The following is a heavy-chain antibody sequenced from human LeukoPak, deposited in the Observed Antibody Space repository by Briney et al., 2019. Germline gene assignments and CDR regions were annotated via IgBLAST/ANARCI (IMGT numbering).Heavy chain of an antibody. Sequence: GGSLRLSCAASGLTFSSHWMHWVRQAPGKGLVWVSRITNDGSSTTYADSVKGRFTISRDNAKNMLYLQVSSLRAEDTAVYYCAKVKEYQLLVGLMDYWGQGTLVTVSS. V-gene: IGHV3-74*01. D-gene: IGHD2-2*01. CDR2: ITNDGSST. CDR1: GLTFSSHW. CDR3: AKVKEYQLLVGLMDY. J-gene: IGHJ4*02.